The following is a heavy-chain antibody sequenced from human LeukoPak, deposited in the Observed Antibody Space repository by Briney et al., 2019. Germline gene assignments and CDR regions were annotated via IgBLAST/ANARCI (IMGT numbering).Heavy chain of an antibody. J-gene: IGHJ4*02. CDR2: ISAYNGNT. CDR3: ARDRDGDSSGTQPLDY. CDR1: GYTFTSYG. Sequence: GASVKVSCKASGYTFTSYGISWVRQAPGQGLEWMGWISAYNGNTNYAQKLQGRVTMTTDTSTSTAYMELRSLRSDDTAVYYCARDRDGDSSGTQPLDYWGQGTLVTVSS. D-gene: IGHD3-22*01. V-gene: IGHV1-18*01.